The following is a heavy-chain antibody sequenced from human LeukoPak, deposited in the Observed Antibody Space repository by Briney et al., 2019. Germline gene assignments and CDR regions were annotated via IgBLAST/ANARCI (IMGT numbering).Heavy chain of an antibody. V-gene: IGHV1-8*01. J-gene: IGHJ4*02. CDR1: VYTFRRYD. D-gene: IGHD2-15*01. CDR3: ARGSFRGYCLDASCFSINY. CDR2: MNPDSGNT. Sequence: GASVKVSCKASVYTFRRYDINGVRQATGQGLEWMGWMNPDSGNTGYAQNFQGRVTMTSNTSITTAYMELTSLRSEDTAVYYCARGSFRGYCLDASCFSINYWGQGTLVTVSS.